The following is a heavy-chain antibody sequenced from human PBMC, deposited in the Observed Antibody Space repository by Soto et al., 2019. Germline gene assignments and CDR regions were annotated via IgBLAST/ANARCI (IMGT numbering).Heavy chain of an antibody. D-gene: IGHD1-26*01. CDR2: IKSKTDGGTT. CDR1: GFTCSNAW. J-gene: IGHJ4*02. V-gene: IGHV3-15*01. Sequence: GVLRLSYADSGFTCSNAWMIWVLQAPGKGLEWVGRIKSKTDGGTTDYAAPVKGRFTISRDDSKNTLYLQMNSLKTEDTAVYYCTTEIVGATRSDYWGQGTLVTVSS. CDR3: TTEIVGATRSDY.